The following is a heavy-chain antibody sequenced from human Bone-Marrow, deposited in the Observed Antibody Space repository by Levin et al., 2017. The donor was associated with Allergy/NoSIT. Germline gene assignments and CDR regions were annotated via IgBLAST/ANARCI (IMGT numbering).Heavy chain of an antibody. CDR2: FDPEDGET. D-gene: IGHD3-9*01. CDR3: ATANGGILTGYLNWFDP. V-gene: IGHV1-24*01. J-gene: IGHJ5*02. Sequence: GESLKISCKVSGYTLTELSMHWVRQAPGKGLEWMGGFDPEDGETIYAQKFQGRVTMTEDTSTDTAYMELSSLRSEDTAVYYCATANGGILTGYLNWFDPWGQGTLVTVSS. CDR1: GYTLTELS.